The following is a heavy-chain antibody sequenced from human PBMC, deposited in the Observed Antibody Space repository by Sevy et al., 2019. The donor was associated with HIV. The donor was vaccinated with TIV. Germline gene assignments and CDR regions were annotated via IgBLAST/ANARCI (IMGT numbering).Heavy chain of an antibody. Sequence: SETLSFTCTVSGGSISSYYWSWIRQPPGKGLEWIGYIYYSGSTNYNPSLKSRVTISVDTSNNQFYLKLSAVTAADTAVYYCARDFDPMHCSGGSCYGPQGWFDPWGQGTLVTVSS. CDR2: IYYSGST. CDR3: ARDFDPMHCSGGSCYGPQGWFDP. D-gene: IGHD2-15*01. CDR1: GGSISSYY. V-gene: IGHV4-59*13. J-gene: IGHJ5*02.